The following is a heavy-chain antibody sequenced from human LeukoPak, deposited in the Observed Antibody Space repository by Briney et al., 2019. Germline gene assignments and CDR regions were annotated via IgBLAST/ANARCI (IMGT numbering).Heavy chain of an antibody. V-gene: IGHV3-72*01. D-gene: IGHD4-17*01. CDR2: SRDKANSYTT. CDR3: GCGYGDSDFDY. Sequence: GGSLRLSCAASGSILSDHHMDWVRQAPGKRLEWVGRSRDKANSYTTEYAASVKGRFTISRDNSKNTLYLQMNSLRAEDTAVYYCGCGYGDSDFDYWGQGTLVTVSS. J-gene: IGHJ4*02. CDR1: GSILSDHH.